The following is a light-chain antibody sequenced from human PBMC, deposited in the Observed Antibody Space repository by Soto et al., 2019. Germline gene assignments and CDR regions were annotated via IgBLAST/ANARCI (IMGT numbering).Light chain of an antibody. V-gene: IGLV1-44*01. J-gene: IGLJ3*02. Sequence: QSVLTQPPSASGTPGQRVTISCSGSSSNIGGNTVNWYQKLPGTAPKLLIYSNNQRPSGVPDRFSGSKSGTSASLAISGLRSEDEADYYCAAWDDSLIGGVFGGATKLTVL. CDR1: SSNIGGNT. CDR2: SNN. CDR3: AAWDDSLIGGV.